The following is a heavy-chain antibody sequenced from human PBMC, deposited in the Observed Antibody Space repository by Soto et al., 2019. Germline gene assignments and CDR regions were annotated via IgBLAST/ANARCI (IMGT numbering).Heavy chain of an antibody. CDR2: ITDTGGGA. D-gene: IGHD3-3*01. Sequence: EVQLLESGGDLVQPGGSLRLSCVASGVTFGSRAMSWVRQAPGAGLEWVSTITDTGGGAKYADSVRGRFTISRHNSKNTLHLRQCRLRVVAWAVYSWARGSRDFYPWSRIFGFWCRGTLVAVCS. CDR3: ARGSRDFYPWSRIFGF. V-gene: IGHV3-23*01. J-gene: IGHJ4*02. CDR1: GVTFGSRA.